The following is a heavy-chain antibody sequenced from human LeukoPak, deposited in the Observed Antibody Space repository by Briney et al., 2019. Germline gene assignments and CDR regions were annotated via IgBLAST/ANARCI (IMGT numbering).Heavy chain of an antibody. CDR2: ITHSGST. CDR3: ARAKRQWLVGATIRGDNPPYYFDY. D-gene: IGHD6-19*01. J-gene: IGHJ4*02. Sequence: SETLSLTCAVYGGSFSGYYCSWIRQPPGKGLEWIGEITHSGSTNYNPSLKSRVTISVDTSKNQFSLKLSSVTAADTAVYYCARAKRQWLVGATIRGDNPPYYFDYWGQGTLVTVSS. V-gene: IGHV4-34*01. CDR1: GGSFSGYY.